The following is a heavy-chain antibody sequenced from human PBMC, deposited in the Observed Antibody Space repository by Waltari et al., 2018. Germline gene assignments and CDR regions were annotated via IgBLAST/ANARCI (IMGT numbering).Heavy chain of an antibody. V-gene: IGHV4-61*02. CDR3: ARLGGRRRENNSWIVYFDY. Sequence: QVQLQESGPGLVKPSQTLSLTCTVSGGSISSGSYYWSWIRQPAGKGLEWIGRIYTYENTKNINYNPCLESRVTMSLDTSKGQFSLKLASVTAADTALYYCARLGGRRRENNSWIVYFDYWGQGILVTVSS. D-gene: IGHD6-13*01. J-gene: IGHJ4*01. CDR2: IYTYENTKNI. CDR1: GGSISSGSYY.